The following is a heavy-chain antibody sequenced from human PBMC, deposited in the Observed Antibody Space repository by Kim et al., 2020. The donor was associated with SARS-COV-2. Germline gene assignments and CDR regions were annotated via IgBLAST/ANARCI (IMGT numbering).Heavy chain of an antibody. CDR2: ISYDGSNK. J-gene: IGHJ6*02. Sequence: GGSLRLSCAASGFTFSSYGMHWVRQAPGKRLEWVAVISYDGSNKYYADSVKGRFTISRDNSKNTLYLQMNSLRAEDTAVYYCARDRPPSVRGVTYYYYYGMDVWGQGTTGTVSS. CDR3: ARDRPPSVRGVTYYYYYGMDV. CDR1: GFTFSSYG. D-gene: IGHD3-10*01. V-gene: IGHV3-33*05.